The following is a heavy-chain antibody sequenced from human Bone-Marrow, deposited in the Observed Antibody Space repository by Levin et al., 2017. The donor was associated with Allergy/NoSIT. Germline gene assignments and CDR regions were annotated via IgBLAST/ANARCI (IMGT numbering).Heavy chain of an antibody. V-gene: IGHV3-30*18. CDR2: MSYDGSNE. CDR1: GFTFRNYV. D-gene: IGHD3-10*01. CDR3: AKHSGSYYQIDQ. Sequence: PGGSLRLSCLASGFTFRNYVMHWVRHVPGKGLEWLAVMSYDGSNEFYADSVKGRFTISRDNSKNTLYLHINSLRTDDTAMYYCAKHSGSYYQIDQWGQGTQVTVSS. J-gene: IGHJ4*02.